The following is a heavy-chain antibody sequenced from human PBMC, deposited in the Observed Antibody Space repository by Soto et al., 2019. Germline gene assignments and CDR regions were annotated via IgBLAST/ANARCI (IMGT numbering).Heavy chain of an antibody. J-gene: IGHJ4*02. V-gene: IGHV3-7*04. Sequence: LRLSCEASGFTFVGYWMSWVRQAPGKGLEWVANIRQDGNEKYYVDSVKGRFTISRDNAKNSVYLRMNSLRAEDTAVYYCARNRPSGWPFDYWGQGILVTVSS. CDR1: GFTFVGYW. CDR3: ARNRPSGWPFDY. D-gene: IGHD6-19*01. CDR2: IRQDGNEK.